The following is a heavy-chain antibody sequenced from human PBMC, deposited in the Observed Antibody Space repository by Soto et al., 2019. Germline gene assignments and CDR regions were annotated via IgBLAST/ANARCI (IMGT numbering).Heavy chain of an antibody. CDR3: ARVPLPDYGDYNYYYYGMDV. V-gene: IGHV1-2*02. CDR2: INPNSGGT. J-gene: IGHJ6*02. D-gene: IGHD4-17*01. Sequence: GASVKVSCKASGYTFTGYYMHWVRQAPGQGHEWMGWINPNSGGTNYAQKFQGRVTMTRDTSISTAYMELSRLRSDDTAVYYCARVPLPDYGDYNYYYYGMDVWGQGTTVTVSS. CDR1: GYTFTGYY.